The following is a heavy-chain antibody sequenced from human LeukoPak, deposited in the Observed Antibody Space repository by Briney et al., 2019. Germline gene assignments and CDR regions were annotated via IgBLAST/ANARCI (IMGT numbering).Heavy chain of an antibody. CDR1: GFTFSSYT. CDR2: ISSSSSYI. CDR3: TRDPGRCTSTSCYPDY. V-gene: IGHV3-21*01. D-gene: IGHD2-2*01. J-gene: IGHJ4*02. Sequence: GGSLRLSGAASGFTFSSYTMNWVRQAPGKGLEWVSSISSSSSYIYYADSVKGRFTISRDNAKNSMYLQMNSLRAEDTAVYYCTRDPGRCTSTSCYPDYWGQGTLVTVSS.